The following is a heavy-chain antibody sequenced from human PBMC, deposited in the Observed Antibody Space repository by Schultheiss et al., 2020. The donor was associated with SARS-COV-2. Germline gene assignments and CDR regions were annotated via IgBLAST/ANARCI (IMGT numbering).Heavy chain of an antibody. CDR3: ARDPATLYYYYYYMDV. CDR2: INSDGSST. CDR1: GFTFSSYW. Sequence: ESLKISCAASGFTFSSYWMHWVRQAPGKGLVWVSRINSDGSSTSYADSVKGRFTISRDNAKNTLYLQMNSLRAEDTAVYYCARDPATLYYYYYYMDVWGKGTTVTVSS. D-gene: IGHD2-15*01. V-gene: IGHV3-74*01. J-gene: IGHJ6*03.